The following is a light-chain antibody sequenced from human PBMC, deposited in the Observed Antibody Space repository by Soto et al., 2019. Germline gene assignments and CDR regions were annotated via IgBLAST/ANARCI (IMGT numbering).Light chain of an antibody. CDR3: QQSGSSTGT. J-gene: IGKJ1*01. V-gene: IGKV3-20*01. CDR2: GAS. Sequence: EIVLTQSPGTLSLSPGERATLSCRASQSVSSSYLAWYQQKPGQAPRLLIYGASSRATGIPDTFSGSGSGTDFTLTISRLEPEDFAVYYCQQSGSSTGTFGQGTKVDIK. CDR1: QSVSSSY.